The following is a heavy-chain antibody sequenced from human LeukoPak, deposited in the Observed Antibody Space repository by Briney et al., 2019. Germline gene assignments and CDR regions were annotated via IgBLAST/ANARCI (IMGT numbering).Heavy chain of an antibody. V-gene: IGHV4-30-2*01. Sequence: SETLSLTCTVSGGSMSSGGYYWSWIRQPPGKGLEWIGYIYHSGSTYYNPSLKSRVTISVDRSKNQFSLKLSSVTAADTAVYYCARKTAAGSSYYYYYMDVWGKGTTVTVSS. CDR1: GGSMSSGGYY. CDR2: IYHSGST. D-gene: IGHD6-13*01. J-gene: IGHJ6*03. CDR3: ARKTAAGSSYYYYYMDV.